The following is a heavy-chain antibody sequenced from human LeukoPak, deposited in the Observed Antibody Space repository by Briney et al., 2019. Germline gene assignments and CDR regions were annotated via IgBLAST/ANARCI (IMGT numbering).Heavy chain of an antibody. V-gene: IGHV1-69*05. CDR2: IIPIFGTA. D-gene: IGHD4-23*01. CDR1: GGTFSSYA. J-gene: IGHJ3*02. CDR3: ARGTMVVTYGAFDI. Sequence: GASVKVSCKASGGTFSSYAISWVRQAPGQGLEWMGGIIPIFGTANYAQKFQGRVTITTDESTSTAYMEPSSLRSEDTAVYYCARGTMVVTYGAFDIWGQGTMVTVSS.